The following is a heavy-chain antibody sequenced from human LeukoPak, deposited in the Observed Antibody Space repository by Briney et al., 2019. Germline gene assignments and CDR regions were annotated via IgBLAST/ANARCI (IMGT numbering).Heavy chain of an antibody. V-gene: IGHV4-4*02. D-gene: IGHD2-8*02. CDR2: IYHSGNT. CDR1: GASISSSNW. CDR3: ARDRPVSGANWFDP. Sequence: SETLSLTCAVSGASISSSNWWSWVRQPPGKGLEWLGEIYHSGNTNYNPSLKSRVTISVDTSKNQFSLKLSSVTAADTAVYYCARDRPVSGANWFDPWGQGALVTVSS. J-gene: IGHJ5*02.